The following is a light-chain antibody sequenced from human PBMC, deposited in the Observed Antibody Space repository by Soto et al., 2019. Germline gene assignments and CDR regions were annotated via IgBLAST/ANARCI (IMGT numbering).Light chain of an antibody. J-gene: IGKJ4*01. Sequence: EVVLTQSPGTLSLSLGEKATLSCRASQSVTTYLAWYQQKPGQAPRLLIYGASGRAAGIPDRFSGSGSGTDFTLAISKLEPDDFAMYYCQQYAGSPLTFGGGTKVDFK. V-gene: IGKV3-20*01. CDR3: QQYAGSPLT. CDR1: QSVTTY. CDR2: GAS.